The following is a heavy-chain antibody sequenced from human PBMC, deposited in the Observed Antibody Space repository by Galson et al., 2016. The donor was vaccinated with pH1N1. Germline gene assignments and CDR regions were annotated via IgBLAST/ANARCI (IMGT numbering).Heavy chain of an antibody. V-gene: IGHV1-69*06. J-gene: IGHJ4*02. CDR2: IIPIFDTS. CDR1: RDTFSSYV. CDR3: ARNMHLYCSSASCRVYYFDS. D-gene: IGHD2-2*01. Sequence: SVKVSCMASRDTFSSYVFNWVRQAPGHGLEWMGGIIPIFDTSNYAQKFQGRVTITADKSTSTAYMELNSLRSEDTAMYYCARNMHLYCSSASCRVYYFDSWGQGTLVTVSS.